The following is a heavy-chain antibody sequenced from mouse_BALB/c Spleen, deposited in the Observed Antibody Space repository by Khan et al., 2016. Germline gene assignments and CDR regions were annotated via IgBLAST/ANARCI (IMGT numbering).Heavy chain of an antibody. Sequence: EVELVESGGGLMKPGGSLKLSCAASGFTFSDYYMYWVRQTPEKRLEWVATISDAGTYTYYPDTVKGRFTISRDNADTKLYLQMSSLKSEDTAMYYCTRDHYGLYFDYWGRGTSLTVAS. CDR2: ISDAGTYT. CDR3: TRDHYGLYFDY. CDR1: GFTFSDYY. V-gene: IGHV5-4*02. J-gene: IGHJ2*02. D-gene: IGHD1-2*01.